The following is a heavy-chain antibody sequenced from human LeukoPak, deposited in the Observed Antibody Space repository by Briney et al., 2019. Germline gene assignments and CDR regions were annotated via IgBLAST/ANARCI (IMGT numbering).Heavy chain of an antibody. D-gene: IGHD6-19*01. CDR1: GFTFSSYS. Sequence: GGSLRLSRAASGFTFSSYSMNWVRQAPGKGLEWVSYMSSTSSYIYYADSVKGRFTISRDNAKNSLYLQMNSLGAEDTAVYYCARAYTTGWDPGYWGQGTLVTVSS. CDR2: MSSTSSYI. J-gene: IGHJ4*02. V-gene: IGHV3-21*01. CDR3: ARAYTTGWDPGY.